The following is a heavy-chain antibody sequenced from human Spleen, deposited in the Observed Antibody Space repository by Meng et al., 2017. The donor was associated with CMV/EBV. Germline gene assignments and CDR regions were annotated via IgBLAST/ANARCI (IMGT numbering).Heavy chain of an antibody. CDR2: INTGNGNP. CDR3: ARGVETLIIDY. Sequence: SCKASGYPVSSYAIHWVRQAPGQRLEWMGWINTGNGNPKYSQKFHGRVTITRDTSASTAYMELSSLRSEDTAVYYCARGVETLIIDYWGQGTLVTVSS. J-gene: IGHJ4*02. V-gene: IGHV1-3*04. CDR1: GYPVSSYA. D-gene: IGHD4-23*01.